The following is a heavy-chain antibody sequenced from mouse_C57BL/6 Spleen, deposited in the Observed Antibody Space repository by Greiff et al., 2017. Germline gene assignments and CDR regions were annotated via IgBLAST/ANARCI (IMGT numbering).Heavy chain of an antibody. CDR2: IYPGNSDT. CDR3: TRSDGSSSFAY. D-gene: IGHD1-1*01. CDR1: GYTFTSYW. V-gene: IGHV1-5*01. J-gene: IGHJ3*01. Sequence: VQLQQSGTVLARPGASVKMSCKTSGYTFTSYWMHWVKQRPGQGLEWIGAIYPGNSDTSYNQKFKGKAKLTAVTSASTAYMELSSLTNEDSAVYYCTRSDGSSSFAYWGQGTLVTVSA.